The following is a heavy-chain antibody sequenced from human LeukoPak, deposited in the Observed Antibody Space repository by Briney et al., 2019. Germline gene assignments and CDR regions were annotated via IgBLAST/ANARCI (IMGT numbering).Heavy chain of an antibody. V-gene: IGHV3-21*01. CDR1: GFTFSSYS. CDR2: ISSSSSYI. D-gene: IGHD3-3*01. Sequence: KSGGSLRLSCAASGFTFSSYSMNWVRQAPGKGLEWVSSISSSSSYIYYADSVKGRFTISRDNSKNTLYLQMNSLRAEDTAVYYCARLRYDFWSGYYDYWGQGTLVTVSS. J-gene: IGHJ4*02. CDR3: ARLRYDFWSGYYDY.